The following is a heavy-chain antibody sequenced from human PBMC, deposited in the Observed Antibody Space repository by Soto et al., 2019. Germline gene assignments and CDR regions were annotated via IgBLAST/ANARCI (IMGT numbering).Heavy chain of an antibody. V-gene: IGHV4-59*01. CDR3: AREGVLGFDAFDI. D-gene: IGHD2-8*02. J-gene: IGHJ3*02. CDR1: GGSISSYY. Sequence: SETLSLTCTVSGGSISSYYWSWIRQPPGKGLEWIGYIYYSGSTNYNPSLKSRVTISVDTSKNQFSLKLSSVTAADTAVYYCAREGVLGFDAFDIWGQGTMVTVSS. CDR2: IYYSGST.